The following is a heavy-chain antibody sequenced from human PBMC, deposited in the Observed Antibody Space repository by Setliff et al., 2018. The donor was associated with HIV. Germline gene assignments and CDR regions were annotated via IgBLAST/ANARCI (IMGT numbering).Heavy chain of an antibody. Sequence: PSETLSLTCTVSGGSINSYYWNWIRQPPGKGLEWIGYIYTSGSTNYNPSLKSRVTISVDTSENQFSLKLNSVTAADTAVYYCARAVCGGDCYSRLNWFDPWGQGTLVTVSS. J-gene: IGHJ5*02. CDR2: IYTSGST. CDR1: GGSINSYY. CDR3: ARAVCGGDCYSRLNWFDP. V-gene: IGHV4-4*09. D-gene: IGHD2-21*02.